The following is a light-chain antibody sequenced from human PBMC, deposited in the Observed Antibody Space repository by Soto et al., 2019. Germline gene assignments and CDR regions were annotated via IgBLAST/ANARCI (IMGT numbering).Light chain of an antibody. CDR3: AAWDDSLSGGV. J-gene: IGLJ3*02. V-gene: IGLV1-47*02. CDR2: SNN. Sequence: QSVLTQPPSASGTPGQRVTISCSGGSYNVGKNLVYWYQQRPGTAPKLIIYSNNQRPSGVPDRFSGSKSGTSASLAISGLRSEDEADYYCAAWDDSLSGGVFGGGTKLTVL. CDR1: SYNVGKNL.